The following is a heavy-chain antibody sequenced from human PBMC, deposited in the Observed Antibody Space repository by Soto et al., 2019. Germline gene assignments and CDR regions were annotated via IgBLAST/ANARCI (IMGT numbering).Heavy chain of an antibody. D-gene: IGHD3-16*01. J-gene: IGHJ4*02. CDR3: AKGYFRGRWNIPLFDY. CDR1: GFTFSSYA. CDR2: ISGSGGST. Sequence: GGSLRLSCAASGFTFSSYAMSWVRQAPGKGLEWVSAISGSGGSTYYADSVKGRFTISRDNSKNTLYLQMNSLRAEDTAVYYCAKGYFRGRWNIPLFDYWGQGTLVTVSS. V-gene: IGHV3-23*01.